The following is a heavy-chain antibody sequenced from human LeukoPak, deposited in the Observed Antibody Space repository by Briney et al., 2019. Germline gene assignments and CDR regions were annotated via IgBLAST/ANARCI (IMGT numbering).Heavy chain of an antibody. J-gene: IGHJ4*02. CDR1: GFTFSGYG. CDR2: IYYSGST. CDR3: ARVPDLDTAMVPLDY. D-gene: IGHD5-18*01. Sequence: PGGSLRLSCAASGFTFSGYGMHWVRQPPGKGLEWIGSIYYSGSTYYNPSLKSRVTISVDTSKNQFSLKLSSVTAADTAVYYCARVPDLDTAMVPLDYWGQGTLVTVSS. V-gene: IGHV4-38-2*01.